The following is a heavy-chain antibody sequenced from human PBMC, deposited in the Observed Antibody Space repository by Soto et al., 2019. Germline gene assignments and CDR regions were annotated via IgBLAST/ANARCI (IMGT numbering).Heavy chain of an antibody. CDR2: IWYDGSNQ. CDR3: ARDLGAFNYGSAYFDY. V-gene: IGHV3-33*08. D-gene: IGHD3-10*01. CDR1: GFTFSDYG. J-gene: IGHJ4*02. Sequence: GGSLRLSCAASGFTFSDYGMHWVRQAPGKGLEWVAVIWYDGSNQYYADSVKGRFTISRDNSKNMLYLQMNSLRAEDTAVYYCARDLGAFNYGSAYFDYWGQGTPVTVSS.